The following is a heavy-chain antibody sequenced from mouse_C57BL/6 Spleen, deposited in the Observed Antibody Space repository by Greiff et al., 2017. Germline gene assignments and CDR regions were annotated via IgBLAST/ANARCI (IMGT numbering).Heavy chain of an antibody. D-gene: IGHD2-1*01. J-gene: IGHJ1*03. CDR2: IDPSDSYT. CDR1: GYTFTSYW. CDR3: ARKPYGNYVGYFDV. V-gene: IGHV1-50*01. Sequence: QVQLKQPGAELVKPGASVKLSCKASGYTFTSYWMQWVKQRPGQGLEWIGEIDPSDSYTNYNQKFKGKATLTVDTSSSTAYMQLSSLTSEDSAVYYCARKPYGNYVGYFDVWGTGTTVTVSS.